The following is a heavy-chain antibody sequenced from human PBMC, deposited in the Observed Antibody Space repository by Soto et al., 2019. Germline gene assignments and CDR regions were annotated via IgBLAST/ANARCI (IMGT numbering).Heavy chain of an antibody. CDR1: GGSISSGGYS. D-gene: IGHD6-19*01. CDR2: IYHSGST. Sequence: SETLSLTCAVSGGSISSGGYSWSWIRQPPGKGLEWIGYIYHSGSTYYNPSLKSRVTISVDRSKNQFSLKLSSVTAADTAVYYCARVAELYYFDYWGQGTLVTVSS. V-gene: IGHV4-30-2*01. CDR3: ARVAELYYFDY. J-gene: IGHJ4*02.